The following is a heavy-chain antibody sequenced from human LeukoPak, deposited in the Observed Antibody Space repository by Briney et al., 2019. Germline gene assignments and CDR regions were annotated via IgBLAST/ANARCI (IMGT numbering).Heavy chain of an antibody. J-gene: IGHJ6*04. V-gene: IGHV3-7*01. CDR1: GFTFSSYG. D-gene: IGHD3-10*02. CDR3: AELGITMIGGV. Sequence: GGSLRLSCAASGFTFSSYGMSWVRQAPGKGLEWVACIMEDGSVQKYVDSVRGRFTISRDNAKNSLYLQMNSLRAEDTAVYYCAELGITMIGGVWGKGTTVTISS. CDR2: IMEDGSVQ.